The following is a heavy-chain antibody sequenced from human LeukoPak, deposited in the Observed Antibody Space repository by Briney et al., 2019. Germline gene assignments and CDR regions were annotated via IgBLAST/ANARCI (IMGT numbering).Heavy chain of an antibody. Sequence: SETLSLTCAVYGGSFSGYYWSWIRQPPGKGLEWIGEINHSGSTNYNPSLKSRVTISVDTSKNQFSLKLSSVTAADTAVYYCARDTKYSSSWYGFDPWGQRTLVTVSS. CDR3: ARDTKYSSSWYGFDP. D-gene: IGHD6-13*01. CDR1: GGSFSGYY. CDR2: INHSGST. J-gene: IGHJ5*02. V-gene: IGHV4-34*01.